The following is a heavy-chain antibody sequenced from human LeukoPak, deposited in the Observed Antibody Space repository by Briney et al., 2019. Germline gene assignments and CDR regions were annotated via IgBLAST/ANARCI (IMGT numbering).Heavy chain of an antibody. J-gene: IGHJ4*02. CDR1: GFSINSGGYY. D-gene: IGHD2/OR15-2a*01. V-gene: IGHV4-31*01. Sequence: SQTLSLTCTVSGFSINSGGYYWRWLRQPPGKGLEWNAYIYYSGSTYYHPSIKSLITKTVDTSKNQFFLKLGSVTAADTAVYYRARVYGHPHYFDYWGQGTLVTVSS. CDR2: IYYSGST. CDR3: ARVYGHPHYFDY.